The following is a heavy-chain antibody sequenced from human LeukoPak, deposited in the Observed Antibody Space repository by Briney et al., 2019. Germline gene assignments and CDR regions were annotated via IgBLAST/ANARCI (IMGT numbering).Heavy chain of an antibody. CDR1: GFTVSSNY. V-gene: IGHV3-66*01. Sequence: GGSLRLSCAASGFTVSSNYMSWVRQAPGKGLEWVSVIYSGGSTYYADSVKGRFTISRDNSKNTLYLQMNSLRAEDTAVYYCARGPRPAMVRGVIIGYFQHWGQGTLVTVSS. J-gene: IGHJ1*01. CDR3: ARGPRPAMVRGVIIGYFQH. CDR2: IYSGGST. D-gene: IGHD3-10*01.